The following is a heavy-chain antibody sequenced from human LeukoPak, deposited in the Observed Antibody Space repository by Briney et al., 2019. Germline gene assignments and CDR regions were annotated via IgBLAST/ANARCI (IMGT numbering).Heavy chain of an antibody. Sequence: ASVKVSCKVSGYTLTELSMHWVRQAPGKGLEWMGGFDPEDGETIYAQKFQGRVTITADESTSTAYMELSSLRSEDTAVYYCARVSRNYYGSGSYYPLDYWGQGTLVTVSS. D-gene: IGHD3-10*01. CDR3: ARVSRNYYGSGSYYPLDY. J-gene: IGHJ4*02. V-gene: IGHV1-24*01. CDR2: FDPEDGET. CDR1: GYTLTELS.